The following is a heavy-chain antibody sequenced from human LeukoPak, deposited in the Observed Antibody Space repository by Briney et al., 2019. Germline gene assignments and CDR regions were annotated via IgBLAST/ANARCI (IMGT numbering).Heavy chain of an antibody. CDR2: ISGSGDNT. V-gene: IGHV3-23*01. Sequence: GGSLRLSCAASGFTFSSYWMHWVRQAPGKGLEWVSTISGSGDNTYYADSVKGRFTISRDNSKNTLYLQMNSLRAEDTAVYYCARVTYGSGTYGAFDYWGQGTLVTVSS. CDR1: GFTFSSYW. CDR3: ARVTYGSGTYGAFDY. D-gene: IGHD3-10*01. J-gene: IGHJ4*02.